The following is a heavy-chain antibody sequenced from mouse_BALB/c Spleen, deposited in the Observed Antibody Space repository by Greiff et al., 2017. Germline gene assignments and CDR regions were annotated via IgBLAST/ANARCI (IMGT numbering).Heavy chain of an antibody. Sequence: QVQLQQPGAELVKPGASVKLSCKASGYTFTSYWMHWVKQRPGQGLEWIGEIDPSDSYTNYNQKFKGKATLTVDKSSSTAYMQLSSLTSEDSAVYYCARRGWDENAYWGQGTLVTVSA. CDR3: ARRGWDENAY. V-gene: IGHV1-69*02. CDR2: IDPSDSYT. J-gene: IGHJ3*01. CDR1: GYTFTSYW. D-gene: IGHD4-1*01.